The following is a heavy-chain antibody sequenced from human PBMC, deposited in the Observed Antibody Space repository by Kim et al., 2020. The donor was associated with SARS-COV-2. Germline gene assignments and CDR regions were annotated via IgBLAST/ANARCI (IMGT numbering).Heavy chain of an antibody. CDR1: GYTFTSYA. CDR3: ARDYVDYDSSGYYFLGLY. V-gene: IGHV7-4-1*02. D-gene: IGHD3-22*01. CDR2: INTNTGNP. Sequence: ASVKVSCKASGYTFTSYAMNWVRQAPGQGLEWMGWINTNTGNPTYAQGFTGRFVFSLDTSVSTAYLQISSLKAEDTAVYYCARDYVDYDSSGYYFLGLYWGQGTLVTVSS. J-gene: IGHJ4*02.